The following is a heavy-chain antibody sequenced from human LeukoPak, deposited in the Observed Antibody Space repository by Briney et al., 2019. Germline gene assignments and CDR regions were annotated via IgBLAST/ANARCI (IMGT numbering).Heavy chain of an antibody. CDR2: INPSGGST. V-gene: IGHV1-46*01. J-gene: IGHJ3*02. Sequence: ASVKVSCKASGYTFTSYYMHLVRQAPGQGLEWVGIINPSGGSTSYAQKFQGRVTMTRDTSTSTVYVDLSNLRSEDTAVYYCARGYSYEGFDTWGQGTMVTVSS. D-gene: IGHD5-18*01. CDR1: GYTFTSYY. CDR3: ARGYSYEGFDT.